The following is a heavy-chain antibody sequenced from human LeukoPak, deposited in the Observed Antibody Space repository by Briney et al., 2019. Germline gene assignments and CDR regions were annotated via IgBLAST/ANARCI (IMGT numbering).Heavy chain of an antibody. CDR1: GFTFSSYG. CDR2: IRYDGSNK. J-gene: IGHJ4*02. Sequence: GGSLRLSCAASGFTFSSYGMHWVRQAPGKGLEWVAFIRYDGSNKYYADSVKGRFTISRDNSKNTLYLQINSLRAEDTAVYYCAKDFRYSYGTFDYWGQGTLVTVSS. D-gene: IGHD5-18*01. V-gene: IGHV3-30*02. CDR3: AKDFRYSYGTFDY.